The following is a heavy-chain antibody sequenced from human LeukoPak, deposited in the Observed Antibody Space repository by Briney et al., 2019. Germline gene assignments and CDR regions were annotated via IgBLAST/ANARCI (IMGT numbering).Heavy chain of an antibody. J-gene: IGHJ4*02. CDR2: IYTSGST. CDR3: ARGTPYDSSGYYAYFDY. CDR1: GGSISSYY. D-gene: IGHD3-22*01. V-gene: IGHV4-4*07. Sequence: SETLSLTCTVSGGSISSYYWSWIRQPAGKGLEWIGRIYTSGSTNYNPSLKSRVTMSVDTSKNQFSLKLSSVTAADTAVYYCARGTPYDSSGYYAYFDYWGQGTLVTVSS.